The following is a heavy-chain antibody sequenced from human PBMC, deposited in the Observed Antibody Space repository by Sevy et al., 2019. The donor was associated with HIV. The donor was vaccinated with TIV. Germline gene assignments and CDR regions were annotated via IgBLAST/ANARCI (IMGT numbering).Heavy chain of an antibody. CDR3: ARGGGYCGGDCYSIDY. V-gene: IGHV3-33*08. D-gene: IGHD2-21*02. J-gene: IGHJ4*02. CDR1: GFTFSSYV. Sequence: GGSLRLSCAASGFTFSSYVMHRVRQAPSKGLEWVALIWYDGTIKYYADSVKGRFTISRDNSKDTLFLQMNSLTPEDTAVYYCARGGGYCGGDCYSIDYWGQGALVTVSS. CDR2: IWYDGTIK.